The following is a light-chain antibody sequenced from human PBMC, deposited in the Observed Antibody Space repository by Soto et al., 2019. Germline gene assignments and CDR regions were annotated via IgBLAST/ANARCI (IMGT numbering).Light chain of an antibody. CDR3: SSFTTSPTYI. J-gene: IGLJ1*01. CDR2: VVS. CDR1: GSDIGRYNY. Sequence: QSVLTQPASVSGSPGQSITISCTGTGSDIGRYNYVSWFQQHPGKAPKLLIYVVSGRPSGVPDRFSGSKSGNAASLTISGLQAEDEAGYYCSSFTTSPTYIFGPGTKVPV. V-gene: IGLV2-14*01.